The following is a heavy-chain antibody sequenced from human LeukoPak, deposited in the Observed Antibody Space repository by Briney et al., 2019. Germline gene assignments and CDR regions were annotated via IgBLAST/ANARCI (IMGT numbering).Heavy chain of an antibody. J-gene: IGHJ4*02. V-gene: IGHV3-20*04. CDR3: ARDRGVTTLSDY. Sequence: GGSLRLSCAASGFTFDDYGMSWVRQAPGKGLEWVSGLNWNGAGTAYADSVKGRFTISRDNAKNSLYLQMNSLRAEDTAIYYCARDRGVTTLSDYWGQGALVTVSS. D-gene: IGHD4-17*01. CDR1: GFTFDDYG. CDR2: LNWNGAGT.